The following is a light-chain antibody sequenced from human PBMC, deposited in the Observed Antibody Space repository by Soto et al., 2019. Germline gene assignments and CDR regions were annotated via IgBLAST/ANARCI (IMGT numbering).Light chain of an antibody. CDR2: AAS. V-gene: IGKV1-39*01. Sequence: IQLTQSPSSLSASVGDRVTLTCRASQGISSYLGWYQQKPGKAPNLLIYAASTLQSGVPSRFSGGGSGTDFTLPISSLQPEDFATYYCQQSYSKSLTFGGGTKVDIK. CDR1: QGISSY. J-gene: IGKJ4*01. CDR3: QQSYSKSLT.